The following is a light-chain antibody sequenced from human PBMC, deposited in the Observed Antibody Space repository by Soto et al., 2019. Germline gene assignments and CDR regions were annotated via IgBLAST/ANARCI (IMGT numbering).Light chain of an antibody. J-gene: IGKJ1*01. V-gene: IGKV1-5*01. Sequence: DIQMTQSPSLLSASVGDRVTISCRASQSISSWLAWYQQKPGKAPNLLIFDASTLETGVPSRFSGSEAETECTLTISGLQPDDVATYYCQQYNSYTWTFGQGTKVDIK. CDR1: QSISSW. CDR3: QQYNSYTWT. CDR2: DAS.